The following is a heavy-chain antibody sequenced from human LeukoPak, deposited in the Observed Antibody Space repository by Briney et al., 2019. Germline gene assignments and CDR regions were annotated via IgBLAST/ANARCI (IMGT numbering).Heavy chain of an antibody. CDR1: GGSISSGDYY. V-gene: IGHV4-39*07. CDR2: IFDGETT. J-gene: IGHJ4*01. CDR3: ARQLPTAAADTRGYFDY. Sequence: SETLSLTCSVSGGSISSGDYYWGWIRQAPGKGLEWIGSIFDGETTHYNPSLKNRATISVDTSKNQFSLKLTSVTAADATMYYCARQLPTAAADTRGYFDYWGQGTVVTVSS. D-gene: IGHD6-25*01.